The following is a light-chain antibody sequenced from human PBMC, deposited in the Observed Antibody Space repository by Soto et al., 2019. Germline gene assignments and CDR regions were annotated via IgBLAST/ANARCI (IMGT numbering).Light chain of an antibody. J-gene: IGKJ1*01. V-gene: IGKV1-17*01. CDR1: QGIRND. CDR3: QQYNSYS. CDR2: HAS. Sequence: IQMTQSPSSLSASVGDRVTITCRASQGIRNDLGWYQQKPGTAPKVLVYHASNLQSGVPSRFSGSGSGTEFTLTISSLQPDDFATYYCQQYNSYSFGQGTKVDIK.